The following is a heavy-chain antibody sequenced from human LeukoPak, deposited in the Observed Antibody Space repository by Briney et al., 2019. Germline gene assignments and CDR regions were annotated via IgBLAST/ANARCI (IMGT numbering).Heavy chain of an antibody. V-gene: IGHV4-59*11. CDR1: GASTASHY. CDR2: MFDTVST. Sequence: SETLSLTCTVSGASTASHYWTWLRQPPGKELEWIAYMFDTVSTKSNPSLKSRLTPSVDTSKKQLSLRLSSVTAADTAVYYCATIKRGSTYGYFDFWGQGIKVTVSS. CDR3: ATIKRGSTYGYFDF. D-gene: IGHD5-18*01. J-gene: IGHJ4*02.